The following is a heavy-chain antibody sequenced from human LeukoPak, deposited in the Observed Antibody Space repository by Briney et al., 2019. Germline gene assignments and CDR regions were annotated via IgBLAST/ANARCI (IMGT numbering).Heavy chain of an antibody. Sequence: ASVKVSCKASGYTFTSYAMNWVRQAPGQGLEWMGWINTNIGNPTYAQGFTGRFVFSLDTSVSTAYLQISSLKAEDTAVYYCARPLDLYYGSAYGMDVWGQGTTVTVSS. CDR1: GYTFTSYA. CDR2: INTNIGNP. CDR3: ARPLDLYYGSAYGMDV. D-gene: IGHD3-10*01. J-gene: IGHJ6*02. V-gene: IGHV7-4-1*02.